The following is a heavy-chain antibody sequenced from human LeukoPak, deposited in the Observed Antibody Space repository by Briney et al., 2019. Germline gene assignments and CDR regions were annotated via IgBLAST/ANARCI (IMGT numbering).Heavy chain of an antibody. D-gene: IGHD1-26*01. CDR2: IRSDESDQ. V-gene: IGHV3-30*02. J-gene: IGHJ4*02. Sequence: GGSLRLSCAVSGFIFSTYGMHWVRQAPGKGLEWVAFIRSDESDQSYADSVKGRFTISRDNSKNTLYLQMNTLRTEDTALYYCAKHSGSYFIYYPDSWGQGALVTISS. CDR1: GFIFSTYG. CDR3: AKHSGSYFIYYPDS.